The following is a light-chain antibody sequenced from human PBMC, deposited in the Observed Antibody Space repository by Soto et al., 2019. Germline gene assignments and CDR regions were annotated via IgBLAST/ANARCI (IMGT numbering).Light chain of an antibody. J-gene: IGKJ1*01. CDR1: QSIFYSSNNKNY. CDR3: QQFFYIPT. CDR2: WAS. V-gene: IGKV4-1*01. Sequence: DIVMTQSPDSLAVSLGERATINCKSSQSIFYSSNNKNYLTWYQQKPGQPPKLLIYWASTRESGVPDRFSGSGSGTDFTLNINSLQAEDVATYYCQQFFYIPTFGQGTKVDIK.